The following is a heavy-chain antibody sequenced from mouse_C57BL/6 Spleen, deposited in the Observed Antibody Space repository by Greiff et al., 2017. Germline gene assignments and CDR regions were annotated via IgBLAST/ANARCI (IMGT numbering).Heavy chain of an antibody. CDR1: GFTFSDYY. D-gene: IGHD1-1*02. V-gene: IGHV5-16*01. CDR3: ARDRVGSYAMDY. CDR2: INYDGSST. J-gene: IGHJ4*01. Sequence: EVMLVESEGGLVQPGSSMKLSCTASGFTFSDYYMAWVRQVPEKGLEWVANINYDGSSTYYLDSLKSRFIISRDNAKNILYLQMSSLKSEDTATYYCARDRVGSYAMDYWGQGASVTVSS.